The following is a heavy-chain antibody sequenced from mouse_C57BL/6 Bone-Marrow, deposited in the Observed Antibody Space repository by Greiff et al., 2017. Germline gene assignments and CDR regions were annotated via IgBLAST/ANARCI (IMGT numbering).Heavy chain of an antibody. CDR3: AREGRTVGNYFDF. J-gene: IGHJ2*01. CDR2: VYPGSGNT. V-gene: IGHV1-84*01. Sequence: LMESGPELVKPGASVKISCKASGYTFTDYYINWVKQRPGQGLEWIGWVYPGSGNTKYNEKFKGKATLTLDTSSSTAYMQVSSLTSEDSAVYFWAREGRTVGNYFDFWGQGTTLTVSS. CDR1: GYTFTDYY. D-gene: IGHD4-1*01.